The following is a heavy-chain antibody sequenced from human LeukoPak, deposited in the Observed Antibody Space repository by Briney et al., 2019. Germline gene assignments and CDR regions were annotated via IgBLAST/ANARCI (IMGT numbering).Heavy chain of an antibody. CDR3: ARLRLYDSSGYLAY. D-gene: IGHD3-22*01. J-gene: IGHJ4*02. Sequence: GGSLKISCKGSGYSFTSYWIGWVGQMPGKGLEWMGVIFPGDSDTRYSPSFQGQVTISADKSISTAYLQWSSLKASDTAMYFCARLRLYDSSGYLAYWGQGTLVTVSS. CDR2: IFPGDSDT. CDR1: GYSFTSYW. V-gene: IGHV5-51*01.